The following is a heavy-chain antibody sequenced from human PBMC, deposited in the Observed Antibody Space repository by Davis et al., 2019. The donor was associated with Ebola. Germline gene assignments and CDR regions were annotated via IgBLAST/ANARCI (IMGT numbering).Heavy chain of an antibody. Sequence: ASVKVSCKASGYTFTSYAMHWVRQAPGQRLEWMGWINAGNGNTKYSQKLQGRVTITRDTSASTAYMELSSLRSEDTAVYYCASSIRAYYYYGMDVWGQGTTVTVSS. V-gene: IGHV1-3*01. J-gene: IGHJ6*02. CDR1: GYTFTSYA. CDR2: INAGNGNT. D-gene: IGHD3-3*02. CDR3: ASSIRAYYYYGMDV.